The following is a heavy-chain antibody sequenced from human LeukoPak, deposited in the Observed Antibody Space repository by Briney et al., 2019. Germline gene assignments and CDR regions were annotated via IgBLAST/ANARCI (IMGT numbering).Heavy chain of an antibody. CDR3: ARVLTARSGGYDAFDI. V-gene: IGHV3-13*01. CDR2: IDTTGDT. CDR1: GFTFSSYD. D-gene: IGHD6-25*01. Sequence: GSLRLSCAASGFTFSSYDMHWVRQGTGKGLEWVSAIDTTGDTYYPGSMKGRFTISRENAKSSLYLQMNSLRAGDTAVYYCARVLTARSGGYDAFDIWGQGTMVTVSS. J-gene: IGHJ3*02.